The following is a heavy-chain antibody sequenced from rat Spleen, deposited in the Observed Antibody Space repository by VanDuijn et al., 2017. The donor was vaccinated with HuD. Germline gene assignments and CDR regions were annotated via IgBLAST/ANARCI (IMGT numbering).Heavy chain of an antibody. CDR2: ISYSGST. Sequence: EVQLQESGPGLVKPSLSLSLTCSVTGYSITSNYWGWIRKFPGNKMEWMGYISYSGSTSYNPSLKSRISITRDTSKNQFFLQLNSVTTEDTATYYCARYDGGYSGGFAYWGQGTLVTVSS. CDR1: GYSITSNY. J-gene: IGHJ3*01. CDR3: ARYDGGYSGGFAY. V-gene: IGHV3-1*01. D-gene: IGHD1-11*01.